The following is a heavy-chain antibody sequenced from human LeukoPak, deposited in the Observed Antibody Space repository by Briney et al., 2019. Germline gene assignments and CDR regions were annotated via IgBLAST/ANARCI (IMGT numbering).Heavy chain of an antibody. D-gene: IGHD3-10*01. Sequence: ASVKVSCKASGYTFTSYGISWVRQAPGQGLEWMGWISAYNGNTNYAQKLQGRVTMTTDTSTSTAYMELRSLRSDDTAVYFCARDPRTMVRGVYFELWGQGTLVTVSS. CDR3: ARDPRTMVRGVYFEL. J-gene: IGHJ4*02. CDR1: GYTFTSYG. CDR2: ISAYNGNT. V-gene: IGHV1-18*04.